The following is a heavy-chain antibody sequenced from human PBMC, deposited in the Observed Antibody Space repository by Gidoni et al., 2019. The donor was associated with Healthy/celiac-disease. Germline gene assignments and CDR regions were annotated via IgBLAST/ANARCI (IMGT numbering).Heavy chain of an antibody. CDR1: GYTFTSYY. D-gene: IGHD3-3*01. CDR2: INPSGGST. CDR3: ARAETYYDFWSGYTSNNWFDP. V-gene: IGHV1-46*01. Sequence: QVQLVQSGAEVKKPGASVKVSCKASGYTFTSYYMHCVRQAPGQGLEWMGIINPSGGSTSYAQKFQGRVTMTRDTSTSTVYMELSSLRSEDTAVYYCARAETYYDFWSGYTSNNWFDPWGQGTLVTVSS. J-gene: IGHJ5*02.